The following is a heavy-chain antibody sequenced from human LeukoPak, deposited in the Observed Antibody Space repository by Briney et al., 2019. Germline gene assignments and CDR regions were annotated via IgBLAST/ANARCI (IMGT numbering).Heavy chain of an antibody. CDR2: IKKDGSEK. J-gene: IGHJ4*02. V-gene: IGHV3-7*01. D-gene: IGHD3-22*01. CDR1: GFTFSSYS. CDR3: ARDLYRIVVVPHYFDY. Sequence: GGSLRLSCAASGFTFSSYSMNWGRQAPGKGLEWVANIKKDGSEKYYVDSVKGRFTISRDNAKNSLYLQINSLRGEDTAVYYCARDLYRIVVVPHYFDYWGQGTLVTVSS.